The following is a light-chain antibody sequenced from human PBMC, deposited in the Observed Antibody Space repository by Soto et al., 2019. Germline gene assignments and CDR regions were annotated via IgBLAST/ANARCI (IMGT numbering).Light chain of an antibody. Sequence: EIVLTQSPATLSLSPGGRATLSCRASQSVSSYLAWYQQKPGQAPRLLIYDASNRATGIPARFSGSGSGTDFTLTISGLEPEDFAVYYCQQRSNWPYTFGQGTKLEIK. CDR3: QQRSNWPYT. J-gene: IGKJ2*01. CDR2: DAS. V-gene: IGKV3-11*01. CDR1: QSVSSY.